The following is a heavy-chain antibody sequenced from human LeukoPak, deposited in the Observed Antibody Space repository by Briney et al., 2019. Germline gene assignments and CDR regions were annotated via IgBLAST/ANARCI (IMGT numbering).Heavy chain of an antibody. D-gene: IGHD5-18*01. J-gene: IGHJ4*02. Sequence: GASVKVSCRSSGYTFTTYGLTWVRQAPGQGLEWMGWISTYNGNTNYAQKLQGRVTMTTDTSTSAAYMELRSLRSDDTAMYYCARDRMDTGTYFDYWGQGTLVTVSS. CDR1: GYTFTTYG. CDR3: ARDRMDTGTYFDY. CDR2: ISTYNGNT. V-gene: IGHV1-18*01.